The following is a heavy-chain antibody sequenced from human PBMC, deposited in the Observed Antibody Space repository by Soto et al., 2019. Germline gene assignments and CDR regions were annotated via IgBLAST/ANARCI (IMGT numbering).Heavy chain of an antibody. V-gene: IGHV1-3*01. CDR3: ARSDGPLGDY. D-gene: IGHD4-17*01. Sequence: QVQLVQSGAEVKKPAASVKVSCKASGYTFTYYAMHWVRQAPGQRLEWMGWINAGNGLTKYSQKFQGRVTITRDTSASTADMELSSLRSEDTAVYYCARSDGPLGDYWGQGTLVTVSS. CDR2: INAGNGLT. CDR1: GYTFTYYA. J-gene: IGHJ4*02.